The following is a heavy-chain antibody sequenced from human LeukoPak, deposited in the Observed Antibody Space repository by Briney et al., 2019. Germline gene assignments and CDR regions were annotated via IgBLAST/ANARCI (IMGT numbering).Heavy chain of an antibody. CDR3: ARAPPPLTGTLSYNGMDV. CDR1: GFTFSSYA. Sequence: GGSLRLSCAASGFTFSSYAMHWVRQAPGKGLEYVSAISSNGGSTYYANSVKGRFTISRDNSKNTLYLQMGSLRAEDMAVYYCARAPPPLTGTLSYNGMDVWGQGTTVTVSS. J-gene: IGHJ6*02. CDR2: ISSNGGST. V-gene: IGHV3-64*01. D-gene: IGHD1-1*01.